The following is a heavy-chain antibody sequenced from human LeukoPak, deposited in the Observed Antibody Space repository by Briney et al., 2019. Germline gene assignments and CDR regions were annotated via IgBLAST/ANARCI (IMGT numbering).Heavy chain of an antibody. CDR2: ISAYT. D-gene: IGHD3-10*01. V-gene: IGHV1-18*04. CDR3: ARGGSGSRGPFDY. J-gene: IGHJ4*02. CDR1: GYTFTSYG. Sequence: ASVKVSCKASGYTFTSYGISWVRQAPGQGLEWMGRISAYTNYAQKLQGRVTMTTDTSTSTAYMGLRSLRSDDTAVYYCARGGSGSRGPFDYWGQGTLVTVSS.